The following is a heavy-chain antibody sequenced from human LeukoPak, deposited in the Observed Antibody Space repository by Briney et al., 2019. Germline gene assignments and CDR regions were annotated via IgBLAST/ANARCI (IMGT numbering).Heavy chain of an antibody. CDR3: TTVPMRLRFLEWLLDFDY. J-gene: IGHJ4*02. CDR1: GFTFSNAW. V-gene: IGHV3-15*01. CDR2: IKSKTDGGTT. Sequence: GGSLRLSCAASGFTFSNAWMSWVRKAPGKGLEWVGRIKSKTDGGTTDYAAPVKGRFTISSDDSKNTLYLQMNSLKTEDTAVYYCTTVPMRLRFLEWLLDFDYWGQGTLVTVSS. D-gene: IGHD3-3*01.